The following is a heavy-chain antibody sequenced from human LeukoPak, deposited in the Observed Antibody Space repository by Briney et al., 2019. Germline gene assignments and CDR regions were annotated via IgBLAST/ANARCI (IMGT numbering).Heavy chain of an antibody. CDR1: GFTFSSYG. CDR3: AKADTAMVKPYYFDY. J-gene: IGHJ4*02. D-gene: IGHD5-18*01. Sequence: GGSLRLSCAASGFTFSSYGMSWVRRAPGKGLEWVSAISGSGGSTYYADSVKGRFTISRDNAKNSLYLQMNSLRAEDMALYYCAKADTAMVKPYYFDYWGQGTLVTVSS. CDR2: ISGSGGST. V-gene: IGHV3-23*01.